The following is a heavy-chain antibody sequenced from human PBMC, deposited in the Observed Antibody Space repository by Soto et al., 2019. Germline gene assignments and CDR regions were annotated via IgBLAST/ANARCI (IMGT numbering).Heavy chain of an antibody. V-gene: IGHV3-11*01. CDR3: ARDGAWIQLWSGGVGFDY. D-gene: IGHD5-18*01. J-gene: IGHJ4*02. CDR1: GFTFSDYY. CDR2: ISSSGSTI. Sequence: QVQLVESGGGLVKPGGSLRLSCAASGFTFSDYYMSWIRQAPGKGLEWVSYISSSGSTIYYADSVKGRFTISRDNAKNSLYLQRNSPRAEDTAVYYCARDGAWIQLWSGGVGFDYWGQGTLVTVSS.